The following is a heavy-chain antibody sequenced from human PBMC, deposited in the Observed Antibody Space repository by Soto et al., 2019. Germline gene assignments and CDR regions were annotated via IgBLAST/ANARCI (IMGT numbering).Heavy chain of an antibody. J-gene: IGHJ5*02. Sequence: PGGSLRLSCAASGFTFSSYAMHWVRQAPGKGLEWVAVISYDGSNKYYADSVKGRFTISRDNSKNTLYLQMNSLRAEDTAVYYCARGSGGSYSILNWFDPWGQGTLVTVSS. CDR1: GFTFSSYA. V-gene: IGHV3-30-3*01. CDR3: ARGSGGSYSILNWFDP. D-gene: IGHD1-26*01. CDR2: ISYDGSNK.